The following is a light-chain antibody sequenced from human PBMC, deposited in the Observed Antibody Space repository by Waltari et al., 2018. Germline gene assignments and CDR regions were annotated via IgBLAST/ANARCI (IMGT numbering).Light chain of an antibody. CDR2: DVT. CDR3: SSYRKSSTAGGV. CDR1: SSDVGGYNY. Sequence: QSALTQPASVSGSPGQSITISCTGTSSDVGGYNYVSWYQQHPGKAPKLMIYDVTNRASGVSSRFTGSQSGNTASLTISGLQTDDEADYYCSSYRKSSTAGGVFGTGTKVTVL. J-gene: IGLJ1*01. V-gene: IGLV2-14*03.